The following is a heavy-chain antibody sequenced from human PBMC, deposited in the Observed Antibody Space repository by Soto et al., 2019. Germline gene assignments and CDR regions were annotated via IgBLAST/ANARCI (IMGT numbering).Heavy chain of an antibody. V-gene: IGHV1-69*05. J-gene: IGHJ6*02. CDR2: IIPIFGTA. Sequence: GASVKVSCKASGGTFSSYAISWVRQAPGQGLEWMGGIIPIFGTANYAQKFQGRVTITTDESTSTAYMELSSLRSEDTALYYCARKNDYDILTGSLTHYYYYYGMDVWGQGTTVTVSS. D-gene: IGHD3-9*01. CDR1: GGTFSSYA. CDR3: ARKNDYDILTGSLTHYYYYYGMDV.